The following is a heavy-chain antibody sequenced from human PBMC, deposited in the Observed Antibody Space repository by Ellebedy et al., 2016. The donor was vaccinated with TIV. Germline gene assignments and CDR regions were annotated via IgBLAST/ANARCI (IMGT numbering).Heavy chain of an antibody. Sequence: MPSETLSLTCTVSGASIRNNSYYWAWIRQSPGKGLEWIGNVYYSGDSYYNPSLKSRATISVDTSRNQFSLKLTSVTAADTAVYYCARGDTTQLAPGYWGQGTLVTVSS. V-gene: IGHV4-39*07. CDR3: ARGDTTQLAPGY. D-gene: IGHD6-13*01. J-gene: IGHJ4*02. CDR2: VYYSGDS. CDR1: GASIRNNSYY.